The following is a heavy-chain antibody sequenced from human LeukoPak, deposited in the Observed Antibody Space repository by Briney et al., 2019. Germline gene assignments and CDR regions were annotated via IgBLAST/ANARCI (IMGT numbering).Heavy chain of an antibody. Sequence: SETLSLTCAVYGGSFSGYYWSWIRQPPGKGLEWIGEINHSGSTNYNPSLKSRVTISVDTSKNQFSLKLSSVTAADTAVYYCARERPDYYGSGSYIPYDYWGQGTLVTVSS. CDR2: INHSGST. CDR1: GGSFSGYY. CDR3: ARERPDYYGSGSYIPYDY. J-gene: IGHJ4*02. D-gene: IGHD3-10*01. V-gene: IGHV4-34*01.